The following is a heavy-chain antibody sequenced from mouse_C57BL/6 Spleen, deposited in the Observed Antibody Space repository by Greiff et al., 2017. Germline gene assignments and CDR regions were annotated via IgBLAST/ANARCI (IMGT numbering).Heavy chain of an antibody. D-gene: IGHD2-4*01. CDR2: IYPGSGST. CDR1: GYTFTGYW. J-gene: IGHJ3*01. CDR3: ARDYDYTTAWFAY. V-gene: IGHV1-55*01. Sequence: QVQLQQPGAELVKPGASVKMSCKASGYTFTGYWITWVKQRPGQGLEWIGDIYPGSGSTNYNEKFKSKATLTVDTSSSTAYMQLSSLTSEDSAVYYCARDYDYTTAWFAYWGQGTLVTVST.